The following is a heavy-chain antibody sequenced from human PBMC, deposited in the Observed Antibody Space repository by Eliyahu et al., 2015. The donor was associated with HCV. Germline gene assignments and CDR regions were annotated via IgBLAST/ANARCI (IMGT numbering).Heavy chain of an antibody. Sequence: EVQLVESGGGLVQPGRSLRLSCAASGFTFDDYAMHWVRQAPGKGREWVSGISWNSGSIGYADSVKGRFTISRDNAKNSLYLQMNSLRAEDTALYYCAKGSGQWLVQDTFDIWGQGTMVTVSS. J-gene: IGHJ3*02. CDR2: ISWNSGSI. D-gene: IGHD6-19*01. CDR1: GFTFDDYA. V-gene: IGHV3-9*01. CDR3: AKGSGQWLVQDTFDI.